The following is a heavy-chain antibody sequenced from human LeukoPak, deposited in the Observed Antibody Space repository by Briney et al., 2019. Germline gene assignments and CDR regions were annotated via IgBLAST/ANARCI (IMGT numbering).Heavy chain of an antibody. Sequence: GASVKVSCKASGYTFTGYYMHWVRQAPGQGLEWMGWINPNSGGTNFAQKFQGGVTMTRDTSISTAYMELSGLRSDDTAVYYCARAGGRVGYFDSSGYLPSYWGQGTLVTVSS. CDR3: ARAGGRVGYFDSSGYLPSY. J-gene: IGHJ4*02. D-gene: IGHD3-22*01. V-gene: IGHV1-2*02. CDR1: GYTFTGYY. CDR2: INPNSGGT.